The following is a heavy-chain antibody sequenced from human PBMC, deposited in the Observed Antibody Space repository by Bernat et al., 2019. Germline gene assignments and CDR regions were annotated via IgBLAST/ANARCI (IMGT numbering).Heavy chain of an antibody. CDR1: GFTFSSYA. D-gene: IGHD1/OR15-1a*01. CDR3: TTGGTPMGNNGRDV. CDR2: IKSKTDGGTT. Sequence: VQLVESGGGVVQPGRSLRLSCAASGFTFSSYAMHWVRQAPGKGLEWVGRIKSKTDGGTTDYAAPVKGRFTISRDDSKNTLYLQMNSLKTEDTAVYYCTTGGTPMGNNGRDVWGQGTTVTVSS. J-gene: IGHJ6*02. V-gene: IGHV3-15*07.